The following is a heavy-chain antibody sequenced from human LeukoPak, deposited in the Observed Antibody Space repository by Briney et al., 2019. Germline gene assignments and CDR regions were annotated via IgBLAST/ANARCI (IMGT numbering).Heavy chain of an antibody. D-gene: IGHD2-15*01. CDR1: GYTFTGYY. V-gene: IGHV1-2*02. Sequence: AASVKVSCKASGYTFTGYYLHWVRQAPGQGLEWVGWINTNSGGTNYAQNFQGRVTMTRDTSITTAYMELSRLKSDDTALYYCASKGAGHCYDASCMGSFDLWGQGTTVAVSS. CDR2: INTNSGGT. J-gene: IGHJ3*01. CDR3: ASKGAGHCYDASCMGSFDL.